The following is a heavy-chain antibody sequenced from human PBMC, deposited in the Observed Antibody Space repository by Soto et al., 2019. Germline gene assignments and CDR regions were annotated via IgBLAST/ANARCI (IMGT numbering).Heavy chain of an antibody. CDR2: IYYSGST. D-gene: IGHD1-26*01. CDR3: AKFGWELLGNWFAP. J-gene: IGHJ5*02. V-gene: IGHV4-59*01. CDR1: GGSISSYY. Sequence: SATLSLTCTVSGGSISSYYWSWIRQPPRKGLEWIGYIYYSGSTNYNPSLKSRVTISVDTSTNQFSLKLSSVTTADTAVYYGAKFGWELLGNWFAPWGQGPLVTVSS.